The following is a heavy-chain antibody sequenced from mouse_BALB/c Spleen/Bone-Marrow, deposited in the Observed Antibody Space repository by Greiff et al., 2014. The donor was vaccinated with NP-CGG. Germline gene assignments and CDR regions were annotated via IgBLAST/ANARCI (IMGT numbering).Heavy chain of an antibody. CDR3: ARHHRYAYYFDY. D-gene: IGHD2-14*01. V-gene: IGHV1S130*01. Sequence: VQLQQSGSVLVRPGASVKLSCKASGYTFTSSWIHWAKQRPGQGLEWIGEIHPNSGNTNYNEKFKGKATLTVDTSSSTAYVDLSSLTAEDSAVYYCARHHRYAYYFDYWGQGTTLTGPS. CDR2: IHPNSGNT. J-gene: IGHJ2*01. CDR1: GYTFTSSW.